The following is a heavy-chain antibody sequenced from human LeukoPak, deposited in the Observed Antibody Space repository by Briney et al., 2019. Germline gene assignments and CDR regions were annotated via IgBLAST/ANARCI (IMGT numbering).Heavy chain of an antibody. CDR1: GGSISTYY. CDR2: IYYSGST. CDR3: ARQAYYGAGSYHAFDI. D-gene: IGHD3-10*01. Sequence: SETLSLTCTVSGGSISTYYWSWMRQPPGRGLEWIGYIYYSGSTNHNPSLQSRVTISVDTSKNQFSLKLNSVTAADTAVYYCARQAYYGAGSYHAFDIWGQGTMVTVSS. V-gene: IGHV4-59*08. J-gene: IGHJ3*02.